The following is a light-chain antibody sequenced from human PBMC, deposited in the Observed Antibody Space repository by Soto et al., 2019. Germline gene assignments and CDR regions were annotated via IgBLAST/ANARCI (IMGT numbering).Light chain of an antibody. CDR3: QQYNNWPPWT. CDR1: QSVSSN. Sequence: EIVLTQSPGTLSLSPGERATLSCRASQSVSSNLAWYQQKPGQAPRLLIYGASTRATGIPARFSGSGSETEFTLTISSLQSEDYAIYYCQQYNNWPPWTFGQGTKVDIK. CDR2: GAS. J-gene: IGKJ1*01. V-gene: IGKV3-15*01.